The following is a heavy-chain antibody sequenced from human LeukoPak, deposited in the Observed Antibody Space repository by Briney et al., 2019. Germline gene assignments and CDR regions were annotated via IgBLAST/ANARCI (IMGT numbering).Heavy chain of an antibody. V-gene: IGHV1-2*02. CDR3: ARVVWGAGYSGGWYSDY. CDR1: GYTFTGYY. Sequence: GASVKVSCKASGYTFTGYYMHWVRQAPGQGLEWMGWINPNSGGTNYAQKFQGRVTMTRDTSISTAYMELSRLRSDDTAVYYCARVVWGAGYSGGWYSDYWGQGTLVTVSS. D-gene: IGHD6-19*01. CDR2: INPNSGGT. J-gene: IGHJ4*02.